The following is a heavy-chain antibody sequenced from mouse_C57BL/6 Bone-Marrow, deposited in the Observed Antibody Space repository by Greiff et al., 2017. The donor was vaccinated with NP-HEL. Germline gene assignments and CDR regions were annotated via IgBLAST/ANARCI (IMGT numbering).Heavy chain of an antibody. D-gene: IGHD1-1*01. Sequence: QVQLQQPGAELVKPGASVKLSCKASGYTFTSYWMHWVKQRPGQGLEWIGMIHPNSGSTNYNKKFKSKATLTVDKSSSTAYMQLSSLTSEDSAVYYCAPYYYGSSYGVWGTGTTVTVSS. J-gene: IGHJ1*03. V-gene: IGHV1-64*01. CDR3: APYYYGSSYGV. CDR2: IHPNSGST. CDR1: GYTFTSYW.